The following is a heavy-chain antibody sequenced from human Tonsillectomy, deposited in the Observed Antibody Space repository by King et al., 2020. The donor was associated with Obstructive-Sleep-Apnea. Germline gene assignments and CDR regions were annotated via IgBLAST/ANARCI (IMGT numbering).Heavy chain of an antibody. Sequence: VQLMESGGGLVKPGRSLRLSCAASGFTFSNAWMSWVRQTPGKGLEWVGRIKSKTDGGATDYPAPVKGRFTISRDDSKTMLYLQMTSLKAEDTGVYYCTTDFVRNFDWPFDYWGQGTLVTVSS. D-gene: IGHD3-9*01. CDR1: GFTFSNAW. V-gene: IGHV3-15*01. CDR3: TTDFVRNFDWPFDY. CDR2: IKSKTDGGAT. J-gene: IGHJ4*02.